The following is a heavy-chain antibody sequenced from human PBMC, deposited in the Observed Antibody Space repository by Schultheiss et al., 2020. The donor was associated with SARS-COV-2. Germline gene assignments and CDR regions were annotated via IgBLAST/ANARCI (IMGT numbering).Heavy chain of an antibody. CDR2: ISYDGSNK. D-gene: IGHD5/OR15-5a*01. CDR3: ARDSLPPGWVFDY. J-gene: IGHJ4*02. CDR1: GFTFSSYA. V-gene: IGHV3-30*01. Sequence: GGSLRLSCAASGFTFSSYAMHWVRQAPGKGLEWVAVISYDGSNKYYADSVKGRFTISRDNSKNTLYLQMNSLRAEDTAVYYCARDSLPPGWVFDYWGQGTLVTVSS.